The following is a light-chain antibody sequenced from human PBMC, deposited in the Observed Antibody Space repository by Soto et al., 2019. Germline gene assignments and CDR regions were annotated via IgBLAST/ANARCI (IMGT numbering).Light chain of an antibody. V-gene: IGLV1-51*02. J-gene: IGLJ1*01. CDR2: END. CDR1: SCHIGNYY. CDR3: GTWDSSLTSFV. Sequence: VLTCLASGSGAQMDEVPIFRSGNSCHIGNYYVSWHQQLPATAPNLLIYENDKRPSGIPDRFSGSKSGTSATLGITGLQTGDEADYYCGTWDSSLTSFVFGTGTKVLVL.